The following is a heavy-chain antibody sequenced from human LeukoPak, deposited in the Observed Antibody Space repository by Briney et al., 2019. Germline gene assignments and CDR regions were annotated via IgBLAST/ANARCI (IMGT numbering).Heavy chain of an antibody. CDR1: GFTFSSYS. CDR3: ARDEYYDSSGYTS. Sequence: GGSPRLSCAASGFTFSSYSMTWGRQAPGEGVEWLLYISSSGSTIYYADSVKGRFTISRDNAKNSLYLQMNSLRAEDTAVYYCARDEYYDSSGYTSWGQGTLVTVSS. V-gene: IGHV3-48*01. CDR2: ISSSGSTI. D-gene: IGHD3-22*01. J-gene: IGHJ4*02.